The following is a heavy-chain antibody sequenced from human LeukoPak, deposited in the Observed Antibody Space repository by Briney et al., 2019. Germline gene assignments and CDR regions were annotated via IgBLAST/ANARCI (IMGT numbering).Heavy chain of an antibody. V-gene: IGHV1-18*01. Sequence: GASVKVSCKASGYTFTSYGISWVRQAPGQGLEWMGWISAYNGNTNYAQKLQGRVTMTTDTSTSTAYMELRSLRSDDTAVYYCAICTYYYGSGSEMTPYYFDYWGQGTLVTVSS. J-gene: IGHJ4*02. CDR2: ISAYNGNT. CDR3: AICTYYYGSGSEMTPYYFDY. CDR1: GYTFTSYG. D-gene: IGHD3-10*01.